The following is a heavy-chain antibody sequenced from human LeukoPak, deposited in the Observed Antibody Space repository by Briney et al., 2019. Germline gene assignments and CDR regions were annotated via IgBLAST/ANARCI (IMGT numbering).Heavy chain of an antibody. CDR3: ARASRGDYEILYYFDY. Sequence: SETLSLTCAVSGGSISSGGYSWSWIRQPPGKGLEWIGYIYHSGSTYYNPSLKSRATISVDRSKNQFSLKLSSVTAADTAVYYCARASRGDYEILYYFDYWGQGTLVTVSS. CDR1: GGSISSGGYS. D-gene: IGHD4-17*01. J-gene: IGHJ4*02. CDR2: IYHSGST. V-gene: IGHV4-30-2*01.